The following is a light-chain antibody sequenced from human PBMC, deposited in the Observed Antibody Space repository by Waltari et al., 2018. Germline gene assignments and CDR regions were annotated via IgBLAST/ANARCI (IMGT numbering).Light chain of an antibody. CDR2: KAS. J-gene: IGKJ2*01. CDR1: QSIMSW. CDR3: QQYNTDYT. Sequence: DVQMTQSPSTLSASVGDPVRITCRASQSIMSWLAWYQQKAGKAPKVLISKASTLESGVPSRFSGSESGTEFTLTISNLQPDDFATYYCQQYNTDYTFGQGTILEIK. V-gene: IGKV1-5*03.